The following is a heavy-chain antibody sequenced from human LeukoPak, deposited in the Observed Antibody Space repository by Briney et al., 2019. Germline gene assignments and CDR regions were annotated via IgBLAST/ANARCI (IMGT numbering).Heavy chain of an antibody. J-gene: IGHJ4*02. CDR1: VFTLSSYW. CDR2: IWQEGSEK. CDR3: ARVRAGYYYDILSGYPEAFDY. Sequence: GGSLRLSRAVSVFTLSSYWPSWVRHAPGKGLEWVANIWQEGSEKYYWYSEKGRFSISRDNANSSMYLQMNSLRAEDTDVYYCARVRAGYYYDILSGYPEAFDYWGQGTLVTVSS. V-gene: IGHV3-7*05. D-gene: IGHD3-9*01.